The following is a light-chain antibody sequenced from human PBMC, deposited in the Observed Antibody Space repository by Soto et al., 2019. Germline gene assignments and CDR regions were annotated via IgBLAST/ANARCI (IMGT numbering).Light chain of an antibody. CDR1: SSDIGGFYY. CDR2: QVS. Sequence: QSVLTQPASVSGSPGQSITISCTGTSSDIGGFYYVSWYQHHPGKDPKLMIYQVSNRPSGVSNRVSGSKSGNTASLTISGLQAEDEADYFCSSYSSSSTFYVFGDGTKVTVL. CDR3: SSYSSSSTFYV. V-gene: IGLV2-14*01. J-gene: IGLJ1*01.